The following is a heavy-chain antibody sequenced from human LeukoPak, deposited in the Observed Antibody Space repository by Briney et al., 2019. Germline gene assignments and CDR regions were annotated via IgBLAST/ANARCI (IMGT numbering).Heavy chain of an antibody. CDR2: ISSSYNTI. V-gene: IGHV3-48*03. CDR1: GFTFSSHN. Sequence: GGSLRLSCVASGFTFSSHNMNWVRQAPGKGLEWVSYISSSYNTIYYRDSVQGRFIISRDNAKNSLSLQMTSLRAEDSGIYYCARATSDSSGYPVSDFWGQGTLVTVSS. D-gene: IGHD3-22*01. J-gene: IGHJ4*02. CDR3: ARATSDSSGYPVSDF.